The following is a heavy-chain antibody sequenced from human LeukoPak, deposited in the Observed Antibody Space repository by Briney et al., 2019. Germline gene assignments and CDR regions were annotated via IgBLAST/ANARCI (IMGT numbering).Heavy chain of an antibody. D-gene: IGHD6-19*01. V-gene: IGHV3-48*01. CDR1: GFTFSSYS. CDR3: ASLLSSGWYLENY. J-gene: IGHJ4*02. CDR2: ISSSSSTI. Sequence: GGSLRLSRAASGFTFSSYSMNWVRQAPGKGLEWVSYISSSSSTIYYADSVKGRFTIPRDNAKNSLYLQMNSLRAEDTAVYYCASLLSSGWYLENYWGQGTLVTVSS.